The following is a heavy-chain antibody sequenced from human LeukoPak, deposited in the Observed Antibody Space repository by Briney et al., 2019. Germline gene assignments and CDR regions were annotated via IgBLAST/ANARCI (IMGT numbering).Heavy chain of an antibody. D-gene: IGHD2-15*01. J-gene: IGHJ4*02. CDR1: GGSFSGYS. V-gene: IGHV4-34*01. CDR3: ARGGGGYCSGGSCYSYYFDY. Sequence: SETLSLTCAVYGGSFSGYSWSWIRQPPGKGLEWIGEINHSGSTNYNPSLKSRVTISVDTSKNQFSLKLSSVTAADTAVYYCARGGGGYCSGGSCYSYYFDYWGQGTLVNVSS. CDR2: INHSGST.